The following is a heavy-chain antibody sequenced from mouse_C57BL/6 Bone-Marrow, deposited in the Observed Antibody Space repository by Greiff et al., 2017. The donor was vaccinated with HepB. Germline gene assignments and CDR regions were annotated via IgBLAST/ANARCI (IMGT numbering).Heavy chain of an antibody. CDR2: IWSGGST. CDR3: AKTIGVVATIYYAMDY. CDR1: GFSLTSYG. D-gene: IGHD1-1*01. Sequence: QVQLQQSGPGLVQPSQSLSITCTVSGFSLTSYGVHWVRQPPGKGLEWLGVIWSGGSTDYNAAFIPRLSISKDNSKSQVFFKMNSLQAADTAIYYCAKTIGVVATIYYAMDYWGQGTSVTVSS. J-gene: IGHJ4*01. V-gene: IGHV2-4*01.